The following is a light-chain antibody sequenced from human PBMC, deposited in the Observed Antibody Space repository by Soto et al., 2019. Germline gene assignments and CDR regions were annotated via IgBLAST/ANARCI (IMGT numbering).Light chain of an antibody. V-gene: IGKV1-33*01. CDR2: DAS. J-gene: IGKJ3*01. CDR3: QQYDNLPPVT. CDR1: QDISNY. Sequence: DIQMTQSPSSLSASVGDRVTITCQASQDISNYLNWYQQKPGKAPKLLIYDASNLETGDPSRFSGSGSATDFTFTISSLQPEDIATYYWQQYDNLPPVTFGPGTKVDIK.